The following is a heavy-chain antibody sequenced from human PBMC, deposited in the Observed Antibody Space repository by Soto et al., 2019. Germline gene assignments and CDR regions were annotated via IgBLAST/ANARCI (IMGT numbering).Heavy chain of an antibody. CDR3: ARDHPPYYYDSSGPSYYFDY. Sequence: ASVKVSCKASGGTFSSYAISWVRQAPGQGLEWMGGIIPIFGTANYAQKFQGRVTITADESTSTAYMELSSLRSEDTAVYYCARDHPPYYYDSSGPSYYFDYWGQGTLVTVSS. CDR1: GGTFSSYA. CDR2: IIPIFGTA. D-gene: IGHD3-22*01. J-gene: IGHJ4*02. V-gene: IGHV1-69*13.